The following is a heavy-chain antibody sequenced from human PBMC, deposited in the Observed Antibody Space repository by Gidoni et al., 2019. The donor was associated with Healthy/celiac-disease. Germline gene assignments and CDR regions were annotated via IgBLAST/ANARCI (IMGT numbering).Heavy chain of an antibody. CDR1: GFSLSTSGMR. V-gene: IGHV2-70*04. CDR3: AALWNSMDV. D-gene: IGHD1-7*01. CDR2: IDWDDDK. Sequence: QVTLKESGPALVKPTQTLPLTCTFSGFSLSTSGMRVSWIRQPPGKALEWLARIDWDDDKFYSTSLKTRLTISKDTSKNQVVLTMTNMDPVDTATYYCAALWNSMDVWGQGTTVTVSS. J-gene: IGHJ6*02.